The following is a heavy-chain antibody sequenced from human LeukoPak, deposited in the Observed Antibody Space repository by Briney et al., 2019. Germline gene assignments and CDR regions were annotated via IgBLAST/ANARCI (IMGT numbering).Heavy chain of an antibody. CDR2: IIPIFGTA. J-gene: IGHJ6*02. CDR1: GYTFTGYY. Sequence: SVKVSCKASGYTFTGYYMHWVRQAPGQGLEWMGGIIPIFGTANYAQKFQGRVTITADESTSTAYMELSSLRSEDTAVYYCARRPGNDNYYYYGMDVWGQGTTVTVSS. CDR3: ARRPGNDNYYYYGMDV. V-gene: IGHV1-69*13. D-gene: IGHD1-1*01.